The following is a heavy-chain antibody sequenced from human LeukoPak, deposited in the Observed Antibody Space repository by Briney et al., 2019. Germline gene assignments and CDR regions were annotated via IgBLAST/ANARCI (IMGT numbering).Heavy chain of an antibody. CDR2: ISWDGGTT. CDR1: KFTFGDYT. V-gene: IGHV3-43*01. D-gene: IGHD4-23*01. Sequence: PGGSLRLSCAASKFTFGDYTMHWVRQAPGKGLEWVSLISWDGGTTYYADSVKGRFTISRDNSKNSLYLQMNSLRTEDTALYYCAKKGYGGNSGGAYFDYWGQGTLVTVSS. J-gene: IGHJ4*02. CDR3: AKKGYGGNSGGAYFDY.